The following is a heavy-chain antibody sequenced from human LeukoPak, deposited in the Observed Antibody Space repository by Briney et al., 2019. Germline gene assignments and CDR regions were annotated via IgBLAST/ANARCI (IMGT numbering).Heavy chain of an antibody. J-gene: IGHJ5*02. CDR3: ARAYSGSYYVWFDP. CDR2: INHSGST. V-gene: IGHV4-34*01. CDR1: GGSFSSYY. Sequence: SETLSLTCAVYGGSFSSYYWSWIRQPPGKGLEWIGEINHSGSTNYNPSLKSRVTISVDTSKNQFSLKLSSVTAADTAVYYCARAYSGSYYVWFDPWGQGTLVTVSS. D-gene: IGHD1-26*01.